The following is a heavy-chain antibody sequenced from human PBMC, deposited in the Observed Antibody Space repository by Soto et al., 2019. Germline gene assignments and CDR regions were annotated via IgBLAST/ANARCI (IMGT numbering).Heavy chain of an antibody. CDR2: ISWNSDGR. V-gene: IGHV3-9*01. J-gene: IGHJ3*02. D-gene: IGHD6-6*01. Sequence: EVQLVESGGGLVQPGRSLRLSCAASGFTFDDYAMHWVRQAPGKGLEWVSGISWNSDGRGYADSVKGRFTISRDNAKNSLYLQMNSLRVEDTAVYYCARDISGGAAVYQFGGLAFDIWGQGTMVSVSS. CDR3: ARDISGGAAVYQFGGLAFDI. CDR1: GFTFDDYA.